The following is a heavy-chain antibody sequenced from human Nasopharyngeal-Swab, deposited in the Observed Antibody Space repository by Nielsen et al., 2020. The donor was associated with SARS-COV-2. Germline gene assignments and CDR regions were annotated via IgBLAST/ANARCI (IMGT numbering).Heavy chain of an antibody. Sequence: SETLSLTCTVSGGSISSYYWSWIRQPPGKGLEWIGYIYYSGSTNYNPSLKSRVTISVDTSKNQFSLKLSSVSAADTAVYYCARAHWNCFRGGYGMDVWGQGTTVTVSS. CDR2: IYYSGST. CDR1: GGSISSYY. J-gene: IGHJ6*02. V-gene: IGHV4-59*12. CDR3: ARAHWNCFRGGYGMDV. D-gene: IGHD1-7*01.